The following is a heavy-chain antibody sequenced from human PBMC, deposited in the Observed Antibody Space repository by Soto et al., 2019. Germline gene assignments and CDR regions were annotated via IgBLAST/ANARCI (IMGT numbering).Heavy chain of an antibody. CDR1: GFTFSSYG. D-gene: IGHD5-18*01. V-gene: IGHV3-30*18. Sequence: QVQLVESGGAVVQHGKSLRLSCAASGFTFSSYGMYWIRQAPGKGLEWVAAISYDGSNKFHADSVKGRFTISRDNSQNTLYLQMNSLSTEDTAVYYCAKDIVRYTYGACDNWGQGALVTVSS. CDR2: ISYDGSNK. CDR3: AKDIVRYTYGACDN. J-gene: IGHJ4*02.